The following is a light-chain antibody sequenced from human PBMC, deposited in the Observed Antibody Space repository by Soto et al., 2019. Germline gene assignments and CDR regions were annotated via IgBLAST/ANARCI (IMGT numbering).Light chain of an antibody. J-gene: IGLJ1*01. CDR1: STDFVSYNR. CDR3: SLYTSENAYV. V-gene: IGLV2-18*01. CDR2: EVS. Sequence: QSALTQPPSVSGSPGQSVTISCTGTSTDFVSYNRVSWYQQPPGTAPKLMIYEVSKRPSGVPDRFSGSKSGNTASLTISGLQAAEEADYYCSLYTSENAYVFATGTKVTVL.